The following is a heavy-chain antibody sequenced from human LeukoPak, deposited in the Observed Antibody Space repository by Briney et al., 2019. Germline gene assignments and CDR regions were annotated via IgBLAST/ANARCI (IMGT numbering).Heavy chain of an antibody. CDR2: INPNSGGT. D-gene: IGHD4-11*01. V-gene: IGHV1-2*02. Sequence: ASVKVSCKASGYTFTGYYMHWVRQAPGQGLEWMGWINPNSGGTDYAQKFQGRVTMTRDTSISTAYMELTRLRSDDTAVYCCARVPINDYTLDYWGQGTLVTVSS. CDR1: GYTFTGYY. CDR3: ARVPINDYTLDY. J-gene: IGHJ4*02.